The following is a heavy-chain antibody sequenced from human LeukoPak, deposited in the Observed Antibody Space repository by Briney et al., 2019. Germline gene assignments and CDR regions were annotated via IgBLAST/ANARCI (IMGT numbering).Heavy chain of an antibody. J-gene: IGHJ4*02. CDR2: ISGSGGGT. CDR3: AKALEQETVIALDS. D-gene: IGHD6-13*01. V-gene: IGHV3-23*01. Sequence: PGGSLRLSCAASGFTFSTYAMSWVRQAPVKGLEWVSAISGSGGGTYYADSVKGRFTISRDNSKNTLYLQMNSLRAEDTSIYFCAKALEQETVIALDSWGQGTLVTVSS. CDR1: GFTFSTYA.